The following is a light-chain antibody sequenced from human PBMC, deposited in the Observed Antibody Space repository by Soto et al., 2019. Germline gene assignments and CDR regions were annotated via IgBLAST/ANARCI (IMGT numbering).Light chain of an antibody. Sequence: QSALTQPASVSGSPGQSITISCTGTSSDVGSYNLVSWYQQHPGKAPKLMIYEANKRPSGVSDRFSGSKSGNTASLAISGLQSEDEADYYCAAGDDSLNGGVFGGGTKLTVL. CDR1: SSDVGSYNL. CDR3: AAGDDSLNGGV. V-gene: IGLV2-14*02. J-gene: IGLJ3*02. CDR2: EAN.